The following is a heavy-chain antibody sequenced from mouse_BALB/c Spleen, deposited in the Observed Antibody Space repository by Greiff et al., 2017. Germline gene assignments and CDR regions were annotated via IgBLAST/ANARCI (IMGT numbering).Heavy chain of an antibody. Sequence: EVLLLESGAGLVQPGESLKLSCASSEYEFPSNDMPWVRQTPEQSLELVATINSDGGSTYYPDTLERRVTITRDNAKNTLYLQMSSLRSEDTALYDYAREGDGFPFDYWGQGTLVTVSA. CDR3: AREGDGFPFDY. CDR2: INSDGGST. J-gene: IGHJ3*01. D-gene: IGHD2-3*01. V-gene: IGHV5-2*01. CDR1: EYEFPSND.